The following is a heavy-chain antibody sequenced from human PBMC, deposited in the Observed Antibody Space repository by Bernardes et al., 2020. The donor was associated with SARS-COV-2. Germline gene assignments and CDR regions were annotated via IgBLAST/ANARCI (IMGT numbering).Heavy chain of an antibody. J-gene: IGHJ6*02. CDR2: INTNTGNP. D-gene: IGHD2-15*01. CDR1: GYTFTSYA. V-gene: IGHV7-4-1*02. Sequence: ASVKVSCKASGYTFTSYAMNWARQAPGQGLEWMGWINTNTGNPTYPQGFTGRFLFPLDTSVSTAYLQISSLKAEDTAVYYCARDLVVVAAPTDTDYYYYYGMDVWGQGTTVTVSS. CDR3: ARDLVVVAAPTDTDYYYYYGMDV.